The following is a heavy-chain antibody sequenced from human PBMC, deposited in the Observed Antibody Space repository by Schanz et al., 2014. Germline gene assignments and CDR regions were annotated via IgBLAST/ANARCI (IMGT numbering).Heavy chain of an antibody. D-gene: IGHD2-2*01. CDR3: ARQGIGYQHGRYYYYMDV. J-gene: IGHJ6*03. CDR1: GGSISSYY. CDR2: VYYSGDT. Sequence: QLQLQESGPGLVKPSETLSLTCTVSGGSISSYYWSWIRQPPGKGLEWIGYVYYSGDTNYNPSLKSRVTISVDTSKNQFSLNLISVTAADTAVYYCARQGIGYQHGRYYYYMDVCGRGTTVTVSS. V-gene: IGHV4-59*01.